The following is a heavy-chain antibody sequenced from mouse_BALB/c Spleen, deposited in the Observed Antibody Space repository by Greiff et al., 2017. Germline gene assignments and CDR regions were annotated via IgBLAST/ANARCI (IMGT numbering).Heavy chain of an antibody. J-gene: IGHJ3*01. CDR3: ARGRGNYVAWFAY. CDR1: GYTFTDYN. V-gene: IGHV1S29*02. D-gene: IGHD2-1*01. Sequence: EVQLQQSGPELVKPGASVKISCKASGYTFTDYNMHWVKQSHGKSLEWIGYIYPYNGGTGYNQKFKSKATLTVDNSSSTAYMELRSLTSEDSAVYYCARGRGNYVAWFAYWGQGTLVTVSA. CDR2: IYPYNGGT.